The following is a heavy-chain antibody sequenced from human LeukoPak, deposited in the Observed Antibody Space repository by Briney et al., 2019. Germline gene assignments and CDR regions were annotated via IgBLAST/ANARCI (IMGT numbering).Heavy chain of an antibody. J-gene: IGHJ1*01. Sequence: KASETLSLTCTVSGGSLSPYYWTWHPQPPRQGREGIGYIYHTGTTRYNPSLNSRATISVETAQNPFCRGLNSVTAADTAIYYCARLDSGDHGNIPHWGQGTLVTVSS. V-gene: IGHV4-59*12. CDR1: GGSLSPYY. CDR3: ARLDSGDHGNIPH. CDR2: IYHTGTT. D-gene: IGHD1-26*01.